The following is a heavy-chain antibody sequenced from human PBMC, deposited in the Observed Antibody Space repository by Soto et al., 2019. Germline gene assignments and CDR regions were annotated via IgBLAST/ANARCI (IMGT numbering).Heavy chain of an antibody. Sequence: GGSLRLSCAASGFTFSSYSMNWVRQAPGKGLEWVSYISSSSSTIYYADSVKGRFTISRDNAKNSLYLQMNSLRDEDTAVYYCARVSYYYDSSGYLIDAFDIWGQGTMVTVSS. J-gene: IGHJ3*02. CDR3: ARVSYYYDSSGYLIDAFDI. V-gene: IGHV3-48*02. D-gene: IGHD3-22*01. CDR1: GFTFSSYS. CDR2: ISSSSSTI.